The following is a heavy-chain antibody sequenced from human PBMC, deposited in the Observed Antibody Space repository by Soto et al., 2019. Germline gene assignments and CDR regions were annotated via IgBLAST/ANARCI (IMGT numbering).Heavy chain of an antibody. Sequence: QVQLQESGPGLVKPSETLSLTCTVSGDSISSYYWSWIRQPPGKGLEWIGYIYYSGSTNYNPSLKSRVITSVDTSNDQFSLRLTSVTAADTAVYYCARSLYYGLDVWGQGTTVTVSS. J-gene: IGHJ6*02. CDR2: IYYSGST. CDR3: ARSLYYGLDV. CDR1: GDSISSYY. V-gene: IGHV4-59*08.